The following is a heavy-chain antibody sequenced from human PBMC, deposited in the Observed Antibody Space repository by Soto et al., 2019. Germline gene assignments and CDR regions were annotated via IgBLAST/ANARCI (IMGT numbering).Heavy chain of an antibody. J-gene: IGHJ4*02. D-gene: IGHD5-12*01. CDR2: IDPKSGGT. CDR3: ARVSVDVPE. CDR1: GPTFIAYY. V-gene: IGHV1-2*02. Sequence: QLQPVQSGAEVTKPGASVKVSCKISGPTFIAYYIHWVRQAPGQGLEWMGWIDPKSGGTTSEQKFLGRVTMTRDTSINTAYMELNRLTSDDTAVYYCARVSVDVPEWGQGTLISVSS.